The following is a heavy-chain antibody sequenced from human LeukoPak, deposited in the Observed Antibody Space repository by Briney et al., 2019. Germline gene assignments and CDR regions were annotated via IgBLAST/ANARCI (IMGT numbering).Heavy chain of an antibody. CDR3: ASNTATVFDY. CDR2: IYTSGST. CDR1: GGSISSGSYY. D-gene: IGHD2-21*02. Sequence: PSETLSLTCTVSGGSISSGSYYWSWIRQPAGTGLEWIGHIYTSGSTEYNPSLRSRVTISLEMSKHQFSLNLTSVTAADTAVYYCASNTATVFDYWGQGALVTVSS. J-gene: IGHJ4*02. V-gene: IGHV4-61*09.